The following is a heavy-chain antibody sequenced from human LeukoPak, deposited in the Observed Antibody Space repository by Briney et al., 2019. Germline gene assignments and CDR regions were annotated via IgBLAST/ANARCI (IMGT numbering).Heavy chain of an antibody. CDR2: IHYSGST. J-gene: IGHJ4*02. D-gene: IGHD3-22*01. CDR3: ARLGGYYDPPGY. CDR1: GGSISSSTYY. Sequence: SQTLSLTCTVSGGSISSSTYYWGWIRQPPGKGLEWIGTIHYSGSTYYNPSLKSRVTISVDTSKNQFSPKLNSVTAADTAVYYCARLGGYYDPPGYWGQGTLVIVSS. V-gene: IGHV4-39*01.